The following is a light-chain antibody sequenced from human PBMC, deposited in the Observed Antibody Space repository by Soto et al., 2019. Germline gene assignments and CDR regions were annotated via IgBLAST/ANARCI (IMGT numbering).Light chain of an antibody. CDR1: QSVSNSY. V-gene: IGKV3-20*01. Sequence: EIVLTQSPGTLSLSPGERATLSCRASQSVSNSYLAWYQQKPGQAPRPLISGASRRATGVPDRFSGSGSGTDLTLTISRLEPEDFAVYFCQQYDTSPTTFGQGTKVDIK. CDR3: QQYDTSPTT. J-gene: IGKJ1*01. CDR2: GAS.